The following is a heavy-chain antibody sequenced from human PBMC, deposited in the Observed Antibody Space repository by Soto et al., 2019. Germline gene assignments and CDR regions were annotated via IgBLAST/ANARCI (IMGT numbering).Heavy chain of an antibody. V-gene: IGHV1-2*04. CDR3: ARGGGTGFIVGAPLTFDY. D-gene: IGHD1-26*01. CDR1: GYTFTGYY. Sequence: ASVKVSCKASGYTFTGYYMHWVRQAPGQGLEWMGWINPNSGGTNYAQKFQGWVTMTRDTSISTAYMELSRLRSDDTAVYYCARGGGTGFIVGAPLTFDYWGQGTLVTVYS. CDR2: INPNSGGT. J-gene: IGHJ4*02.